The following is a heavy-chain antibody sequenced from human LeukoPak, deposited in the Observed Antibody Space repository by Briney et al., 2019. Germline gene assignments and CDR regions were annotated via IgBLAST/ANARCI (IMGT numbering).Heavy chain of an antibody. Sequence: SETLSLTCAVYGESFSGYYWSWIRQPPGKGLEWIGEIYHSGSTNYNPSLKSRVTISVDTSMRQFSLKLTSLTAADTAVFYCARGRRVDVDIVATSKYYFDYWGQGTLVTVSS. CDR2: IYHSGST. CDR3: ARGRRVDVDIVATSKYYFDY. V-gene: IGHV4-34*01. CDR1: GESFSGYY. D-gene: IGHD5-12*01. J-gene: IGHJ4*02.